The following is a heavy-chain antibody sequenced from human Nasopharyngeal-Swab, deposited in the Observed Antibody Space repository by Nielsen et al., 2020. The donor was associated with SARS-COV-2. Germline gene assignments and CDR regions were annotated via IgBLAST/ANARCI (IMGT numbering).Heavy chain of an antibody. CDR2: IKSKTDGGTT. CDR3: ARDEMGDLIGYCSSTSCYPDY. J-gene: IGHJ4*02. D-gene: IGHD2-2*01. Sequence: GESLKISCAASGFTFSNAWMSWVRQAPGKGLEWVGRIKSKTDGGTTDYAAPVKGRFTISRDDSKTTLYLQMNSLKTEDTAVYYCARDEMGDLIGYCSSTSCYPDYWGQGTLVTVSS. V-gene: IGHV3-15*01. CDR1: GFTFSNAW.